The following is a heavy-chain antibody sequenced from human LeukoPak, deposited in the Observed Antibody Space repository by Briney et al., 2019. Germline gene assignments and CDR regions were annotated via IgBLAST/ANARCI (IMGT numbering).Heavy chain of an antibody. CDR2: IIPIFGTA. J-gene: IGHJ4*02. CDR1: GGTFSSYA. V-gene: IGHV1-69*13. CDR3: ARGYFDWSLGGF. Sequence: ASVKVSCKASGGTFSSYAISWVRQAPGQGLEWMGGIIPIFGTANYAQKFQGRVTITADESTSTVYMELSSLRSEDTVVYYCARGYFDWSLGGFWGQGTLVTVSS. D-gene: IGHD3-9*01.